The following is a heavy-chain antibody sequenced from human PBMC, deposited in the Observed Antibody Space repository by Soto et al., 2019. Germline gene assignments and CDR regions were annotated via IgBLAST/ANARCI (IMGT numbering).Heavy chain of an antibody. D-gene: IGHD1-7*01. CDR2: IYRTGST. V-gene: IGHV4-4*02. J-gene: IGHJ4*02. CDR1: GGSFTSNNW. CDR3: ESRDPGTSVDY. Sequence: SETLSLTCAVSGGSFTSNNWWTWVRQPPGQGLEWIGEIYRTGSTNYNPSLKSRVTISLDKSENQFSLKVTSLTAADTAVYYCESRDPGTSVDYWGQGTXVTVSS.